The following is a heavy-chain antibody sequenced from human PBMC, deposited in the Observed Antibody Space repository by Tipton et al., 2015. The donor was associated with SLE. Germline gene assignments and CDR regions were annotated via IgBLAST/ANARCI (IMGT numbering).Heavy chain of an antibody. CDR1: GGSISSGAYL. J-gene: IGHJ4*02. Sequence: TLSLTCIVSGGSISSGAYLWSWIRQHPGKGLEWIGYIYYSGRTYYNPSLKSRISISVDTSKNQFSLKLSSVTAADTAVYYCARGIVAAFYYWGQGTLVTVSS. CDR2: IYYSGRT. D-gene: IGHD6-6*01. CDR3: ARGIVAAFYY. V-gene: IGHV4-31*03.